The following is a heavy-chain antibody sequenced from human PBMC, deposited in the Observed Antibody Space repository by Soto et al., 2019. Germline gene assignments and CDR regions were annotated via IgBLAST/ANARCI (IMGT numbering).Heavy chain of an antibody. J-gene: IGHJ4*02. D-gene: IGHD1-26*01. CDR1: GYTFTGYY. V-gene: IGHV1-2*04. CDR3: ARDRVGATPTTYYFDY. CDR2: INPNSGGT. Sequence: ASVKVSCKASGYTFTGYYMHWVRQAPGQGLEWMGWINPNSGGTNYAQKFQGWVTMTRDTSISTAYMELSRLRSDDTAVYYCARDRVGATPTTYYFDYWGQGTLVTVSS.